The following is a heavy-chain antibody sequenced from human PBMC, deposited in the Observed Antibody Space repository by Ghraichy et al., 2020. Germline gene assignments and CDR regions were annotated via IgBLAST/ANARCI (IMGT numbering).Heavy chain of an antibody. V-gene: IGHV3-23*01. Sequence: GGSLRLSCAASGFTYNNYAMVWVRQAPEKGLEWVSTISDSGGSTFYTDSVKGRFTISRDNSRNTLFLQMNRLRAEDTAVYFCARREIGSSNGFGYWGQGTLVTVSS. D-gene: IGHD3-22*01. CDR1: GFTYNNYA. CDR2: ISDSGGST. J-gene: IGHJ4*02. CDR3: ARREIGSSNGFGY.